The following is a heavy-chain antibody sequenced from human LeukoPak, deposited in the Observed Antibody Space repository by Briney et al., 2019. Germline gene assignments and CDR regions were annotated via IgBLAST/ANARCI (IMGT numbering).Heavy chain of an antibody. Sequence: SETLSLTCAVYGGSFSGYYWSWIRQPPGKGLEWIGEINHSGSTNYNPSLKSRVTISVDTSKNQFSLKLSSVTAADTAVYYCGRGSYFDYWGQGTLVTVSS. CDR1: GGSFSGYY. CDR3: GRGSYFDY. CDR2: INHSGST. J-gene: IGHJ4*02. V-gene: IGHV4-34*01.